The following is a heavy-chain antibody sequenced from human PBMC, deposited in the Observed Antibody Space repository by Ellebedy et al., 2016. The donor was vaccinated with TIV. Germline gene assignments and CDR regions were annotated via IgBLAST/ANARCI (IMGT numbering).Heavy chain of an antibody. D-gene: IGHD2-15*01. CDR2: VYPGDSDI. Sequence: GESLKISCKGSGYSFSNYWIAWVRKLPGKGLEWMGIVYPGDSDIRNSPPFKGQVNMSVDKAITTAYLQWNSLKTSDTAMYYCARQYCSGGSCYAGAFDIWGRGTMVTVSS. J-gene: IGHJ3*02. CDR1: GYSFSNYW. V-gene: IGHV5-51*01. CDR3: ARQYCSGGSCYAGAFDI.